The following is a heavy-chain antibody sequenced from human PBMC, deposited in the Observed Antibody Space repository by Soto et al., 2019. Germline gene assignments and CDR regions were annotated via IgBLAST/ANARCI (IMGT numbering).Heavy chain of an antibody. Sequence: PGESLKISCKGSGYRLTSYWVGWVRQMPGKGLEWMGIINPADSDTRYGPSFQGQVTISVDKSISTAYLQWSSLKASDTAMYYCTSHINWNDWTHFAYWGQGTLVTVSS. CDR2: INPADSDT. V-gene: IGHV5-51*01. CDR3: TSHINWNDWTHFAY. CDR1: GYRLTSYW. J-gene: IGHJ4*02. D-gene: IGHD1-20*01.